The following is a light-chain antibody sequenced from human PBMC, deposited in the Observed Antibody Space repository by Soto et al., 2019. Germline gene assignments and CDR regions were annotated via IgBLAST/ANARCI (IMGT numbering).Light chain of an antibody. V-gene: IGKV3-20*01. J-gene: IGKJ2*01. CDR3: QQYGSSPPYT. Sequence: EIVLTQSPGTLSLSPGERATLSCRASQSVSSSYLAWYQQKPGQAPRLRIYGASSRATGIPDRFSGSGAGTDFTLTISSLEPEDFAVYYCQQYGSSPPYTFGQGTKLEIK. CDR1: QSVSSSY. CDR2: GAS.